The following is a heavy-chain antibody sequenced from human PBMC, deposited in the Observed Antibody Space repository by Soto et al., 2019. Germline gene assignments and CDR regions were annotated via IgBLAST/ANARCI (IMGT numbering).Heavy chain of an antibody. D-gene: IGHD3-9*01. CDR3: AKADYDILTDQDYYGMDV. CDR2: ISYDGSNK. Sequence: GGSLRLSCAASGFTFSSNGMHWVRQAPGKGLEWMAVISYDGSNKYYADSVKGRFTISRDNSKNTLYLQMNSLRAEDTAVYYCAKADYDILTDQDYYGMDVWGQGTTVTVSS. CDR1: GFTFSSNG. V-gene: IGHV3-30*18. J-gene: IGHJ6*02.